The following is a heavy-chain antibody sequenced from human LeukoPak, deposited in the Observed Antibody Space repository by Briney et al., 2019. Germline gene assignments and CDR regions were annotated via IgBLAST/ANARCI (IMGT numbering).Heavy chain of an antibody. V-gene: IGHV3-7*01. D-gene: IGHD4-17*01. Sequence: GGSLRLSCEPSGFTYGYYWMTWVRQAPGKGLEWVANINQYGNETYYVDSVKGRFFIFRDNVKNSLYLQMNRLRAEDTAVYYCAREYGDYWGQGTLVTVSS. CDR2: INQYGNET. CDR1: GFTYGYYW. CDR3: AREYGDY. J-gene: IGHJ4*02.